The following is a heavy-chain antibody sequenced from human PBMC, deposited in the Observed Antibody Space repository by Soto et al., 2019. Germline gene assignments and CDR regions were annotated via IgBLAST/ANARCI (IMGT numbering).Heavy chain of an antibody. Sequence: QVQLQQWGAGLLEPSETLSLTCAVYGGSFSGYYWSWIRQPPGKGLEWIGEINHSGSTNYNPSLKSRVTISVDTSKNQFSLKLSSVTAADTAVYYCARGRNYYDSSGYYYGPNFDYWGQGTLVTVSS. CDR1: GGSFSGYY. CDR2: INHSGST. V-gene: IGHV4-34*01. J-gene: IGHJ4*02. CDR3: ARGRNYYDSSGYYYGPNFDY. D-gene: IGHD3-22*01.